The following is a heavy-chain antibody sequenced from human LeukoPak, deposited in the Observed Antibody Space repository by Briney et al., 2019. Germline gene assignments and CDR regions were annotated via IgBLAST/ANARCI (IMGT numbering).Heavy chain of an antibody. V-gene: IGHV3-7*05. D-gene: IGHD5-24*01. Sequence: PGGSLRLSCAASGFTFSSYSMNGVRQAPGKGLEWVANIKEDGSEKNYVDSVKGRFTISRDNAKNSLCLQMNSLRAEDTAVYYCARDHQDGYNDAFDIWGQGTMVTVSS. J-gene: IGHJ3*02. CDR1: GFTFSSYS. CDR2: IKEDGSEK. CDR3: ARDHQDGYNDAFDI.